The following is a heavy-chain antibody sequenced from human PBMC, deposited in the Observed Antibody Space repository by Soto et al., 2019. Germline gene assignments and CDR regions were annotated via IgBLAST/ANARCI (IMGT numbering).Heavy chain of an antibody. D-gene: IGHD2-15*01. V-gene: IGHV3-23*01. CDR1: GFTFSSYA. Sequence: EVHLLESGGGLLQPGGSLRLSCAASGFTFSSYAMSWVRQAPGKGLEWASVISGWGGSTYYADAEKGRFTISRDNSKNTLHRQMNSRRAEDRAVYYCAKDEGCSGCSCYLPLDWGQGTLVTVSS. CDR2: ISGWGGST. CDR3: AKDEGCSGCSCYLPLD. J-gene: IGHJ4*02.